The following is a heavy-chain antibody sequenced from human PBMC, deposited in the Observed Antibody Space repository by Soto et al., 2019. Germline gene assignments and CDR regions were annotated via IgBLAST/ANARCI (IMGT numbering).Heavy chain of an antibody. V-gene: IGHV3-7*03. CDR2: MKPDGSDT. CDR1: GFTFSAYW. J-gene: IGHJ1*01. CDR3: ALGGYCSGGGCLYQH. D-gene: IGHD2-15*01. Sequence: VQLVESGGDLVQPGGSLRLSCAASGFTFSAYWMNWVRQVTGKGLEWVASMKPDGSDTFYADSVKGRFSISRDNAQSFLFLQMNELRVDDTALYYCALGGYCSGGGCLYQHWGQGTPLTVSA.